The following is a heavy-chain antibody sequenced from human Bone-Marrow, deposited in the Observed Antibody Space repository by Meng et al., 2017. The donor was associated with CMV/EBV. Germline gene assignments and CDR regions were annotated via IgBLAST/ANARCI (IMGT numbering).Heavy chain of an antibody. CDR3: ARGGTYYDFWSGYPTPKYNWFDP. Sequence: SETLSLTCTVSGGSISSSSYYWGWIRQPPGKGLEWIGEINHSGSTNYNPSLKSRVTISVDTSKNQFSLKLSSVTAADTAVYYCARGGTYYDFWSGYPTPKYNWFDPWGQGTLVTVSS. D-gene: IGHD3-3*01. CDR1: GGSISSSSYY. V-gene: IGHV4-39*07. J-gene: IGHJ5*02. CDR2: INHSGST.